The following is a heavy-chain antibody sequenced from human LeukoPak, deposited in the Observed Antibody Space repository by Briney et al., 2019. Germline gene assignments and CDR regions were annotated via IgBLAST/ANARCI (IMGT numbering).Heavy chain of an antibody. CDR2: IYYSGST. J-gene: IGHJ4*02. Sequence: SETLSLTCTVSGGSISSYYWSWIRQPPGKGLEWIGYIYYSGSTNYNPSLKSRVTISVDTSKNQFSLKLSSVTAADTAVYYCARDRGYYGSGSYYQFDYWGQGALVAVSS. CDR3: ARDRGYYGSGSYYQFDY. CDR1: GGSISSYY. V-gene: IGHV4-59*01. D-gene: IGHD3-10*01.